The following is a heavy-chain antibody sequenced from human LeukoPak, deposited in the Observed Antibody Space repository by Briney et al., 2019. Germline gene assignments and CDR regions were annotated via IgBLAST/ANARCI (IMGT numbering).Heavy chain of an antibody. CDR3: ASGSTDDDYGDYAGDDAFDI. J-gene: IGHJ3*02. D-gene: IGHD4-17*01. CDR1: GFTFSSYG. CDR2: IWYDGSNK. Sequence: GGSLRLSCAASGFTFSSYGMHWVRQAPGKGLEWVAVIWYDGSNKYYADSVKGRFTISRDNSKNTLYLQMNSLRAEDTAVYYCASGSTDDDYGDYAGDDAFDIWGQGTMVTVSS. V-gene: IGHV3-33*01.